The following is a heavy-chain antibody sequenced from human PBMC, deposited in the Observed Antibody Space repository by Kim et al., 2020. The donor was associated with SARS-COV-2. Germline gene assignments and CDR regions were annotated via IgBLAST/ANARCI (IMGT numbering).Heavy chain of an antibody. J-gene: IGHJ3*02. CDR2: ISAYNGNT. V-gene: IGHV1-18*01. CDR1: GYTFTSYG. D-gene: IGHD4-17*01. Sequence: ASVKVSCKASGYTFTSYGISWVRQAPGQGLEWMGWISAYNGNTNYAQKLQGTVTMTTDTSTSTAYMELRSLRSDDTAVYYCARDLNDYGEPQDAFDIWGQGTMVTVSS. CDR3: ARDLNDYGEPQDAFDI.